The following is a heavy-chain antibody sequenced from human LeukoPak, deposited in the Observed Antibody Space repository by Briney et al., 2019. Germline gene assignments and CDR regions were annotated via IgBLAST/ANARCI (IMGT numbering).Heavy chain of an antibody. V-gene: IGHV4-59*01. CDR2: IYYSGST. D-gene: IGHD6-19*01. J-gene: IGHJ4*02. CDR3: ARSIWSVAGASHFDY. Sequence: SETLSLTCTVSGGSISSYYWSWIRQPPGKGLEWIGYIYYSGSTNYNPSLKSRVTISVDTSKNQFSLKLSSVTAADTAVYYCARSIWSVAGASHFDYWGQGTLVTVSS. CDR1: GGSISSYY.